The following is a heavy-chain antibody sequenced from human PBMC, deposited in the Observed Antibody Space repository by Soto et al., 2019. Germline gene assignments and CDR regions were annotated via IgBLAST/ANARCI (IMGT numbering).Heavy chain of an antibody. CDR2: ISYDGSNK. V-gene: IGHV3-30*18. CDR3: AKDLNFEARRGASYYYYGMDV. CDR1: GFTFSSYG. Sequence: PGGSLRLSCAASGFTFSSYGMHWVRQAPGKGLEWVAVISYDGSNKYYADSVKGRFTISRDNSKNTLYLQMNSLRAEDTAVYYCAKDLNFEARRGASYYYYGMDVWGQGTTVTVSS. D-gene: IGHD3-10*01. J-gene: IGHJ6*02.